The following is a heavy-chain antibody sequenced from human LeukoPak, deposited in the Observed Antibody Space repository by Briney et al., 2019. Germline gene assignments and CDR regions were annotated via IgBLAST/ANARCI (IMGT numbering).Heavy chain of an antibody. CDR3: ARGGEGYSSSWYRLSNWFDP. Sequence: SETLSLTCAVSGYSISSGYYWGWIRQPPGKGLEWIGYIYYSGSTNYNPSLKSRVTISVDTSKNQFSLKLSSVTAADTAVYYCARGGEGYSSSWYRLSNWFDPWGQGTLVTVSS. V-gene: IGHV4-61*01. CDR2: IYYSGST. J-gene: IGHJ5*02. CDR1: GYSISSGYY. D-gene: IGHD6-13*01.